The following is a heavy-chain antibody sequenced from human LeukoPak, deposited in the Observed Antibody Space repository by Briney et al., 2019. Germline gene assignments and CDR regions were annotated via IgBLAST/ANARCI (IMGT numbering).Heavy chain of an antibody. V-gene: IGHV3-23*01. CDR2: ISGSGDGT. J-gene: IGHJ2*01. Sequence: GGSLRLSCAASGFMFGTNDMSWVCQAPGKGLEWVSAISGSGDGTTYADSVKGRFTISRDNSKNTLYLQMNSLRAEDTAVYYCAKAVGQWSFDLWGRGALVTVSS. CDR3: AKAVGQWSFDL. CDR1: GFMFGTND.